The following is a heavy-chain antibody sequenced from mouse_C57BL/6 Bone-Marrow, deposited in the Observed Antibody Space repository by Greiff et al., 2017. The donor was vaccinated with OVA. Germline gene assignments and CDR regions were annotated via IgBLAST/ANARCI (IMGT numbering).Heavy chain of an antibody. CDR1: GFTFSSYA. CDR2: ISSGGDYI. J-gene: IGHJ1*03. Sequence: VQLKESGEGLVKPGGSLKLSCAASGFTFSSYAMSWVRQTPEKRLEWVAYISSGGDYIYYADTVKGRFTISRDNARNTLYLQMSSLKSEDTAMYYCTRGYYSNYYWYFDVWGTGTTVTVSS. V-gene: IGHV5-9-1*02. D-gene: IGHD2-5*01. CDR3: TRGYYSNYYWYFDV.